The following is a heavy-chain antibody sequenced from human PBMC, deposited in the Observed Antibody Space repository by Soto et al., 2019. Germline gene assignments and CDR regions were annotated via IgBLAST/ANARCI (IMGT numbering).Heavy chain of an antibody. CDR3: AREASRPYYYYGMDV. D-gene: IGHD2-21*01. CDR2: ISTYNGDT. V-gene: IGHV1-18*01. CDR1: GYTFTTYG. Sequence: QVQLVQSGAEVKKPGASVKVSCKASGYTFTTYGVSWVRQAPGQGLEWMGWISTYNGDTEYAQNLQGRITMTTDTSTTTVYMELRSLRSDDTAVYYCAREASRPYYYYGMDVWGQGTTVTVS. J-gene: IGHJ6*02.